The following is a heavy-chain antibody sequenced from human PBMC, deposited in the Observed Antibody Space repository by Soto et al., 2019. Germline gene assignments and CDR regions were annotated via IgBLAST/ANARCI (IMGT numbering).Heavy chain of an antibody. CDR2: IIPIFGTA. Sequence: RGSVKDSCKACGGTFSSYAISLVRQAPGQGLEWMGGIIPIFGTANYAQKFQGRVTITADESTSTAYMELSSLRSEDTAVYYCASPQGGKAAGTFDYWGQGTMVTVSS. J-gene: IGHJ4*02. V-gene: IGHV1-69*13. CDR1: GGTFSSYA. D-gene: IGHD6-13*01. CDR3: ASPQGGKAAGTFDY.